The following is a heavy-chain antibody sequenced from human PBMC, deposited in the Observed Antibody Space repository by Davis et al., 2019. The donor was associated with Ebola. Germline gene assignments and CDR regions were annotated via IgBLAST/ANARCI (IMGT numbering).Heavy chain of an antibody. D-gene: IGHD5-12*01. CDR3: ARDPLHSSWILN. J-gene: IGHJ3*01. CDR2: IYSGGST. Sequence: PGGSLRLSCAASGFTVSRDYMSWVRQAPGKGLEWVSIIYSGGSTYYADSVKGRFTISRDNSKNTVYLQMNSLRAEDTAVYYCARDPLHSSWILNWGQGTMVTVSS. V-gene: IGHV3-53*01. CDR1: GFTVSRDY.